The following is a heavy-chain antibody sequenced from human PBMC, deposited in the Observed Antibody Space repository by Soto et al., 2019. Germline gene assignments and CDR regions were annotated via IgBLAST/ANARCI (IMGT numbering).Heavy chain of an antibody. V-gene: IGHV4-34*01. CDR1: GGSFSGYY. Sequence: QVQLQQWGAGLLKPSETLSLTCAVYGGSFSGYYWSWIRQPPGKGLEWIGEINHSGSTNYNPSLKSRVTISADTSKNQFSLKLSSVTAADTAVYYCARASSRITIFGVVTSRYMDVWGKGTTVTVSS. D-gene: IGHD3-3*01. CDR3: ARASSRITIFGVVTSRYMDV. CDR2: INHSGST. J-gene: IGHJ6*03.